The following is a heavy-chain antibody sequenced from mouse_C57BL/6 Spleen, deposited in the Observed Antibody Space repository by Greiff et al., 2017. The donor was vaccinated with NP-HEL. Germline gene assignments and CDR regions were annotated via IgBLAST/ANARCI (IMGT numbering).Heavy chain of an antibody. J-gene: IGHJ2*01. V-gene: IGHV7-3*01. CDR2: IRNKANGYTK. CDR3: ARYGNYLDY. Sequence: EVQGVESGGGLVQPGGSLSLSCAASGFTFTDYYMSWVRPPPGKALEWLGFIRNKANGYTKEYRESGKGRFNISRDNSQSILYLQMNALGAEDSATYYCARYGNYLDYWGQGTTLTVSS. CDR1: GFTFTDYY.